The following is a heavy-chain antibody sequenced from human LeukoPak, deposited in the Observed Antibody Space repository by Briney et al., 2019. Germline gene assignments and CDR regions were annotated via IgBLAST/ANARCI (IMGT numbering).Heavy chain of an antibody. CDR2: IYYSGRT. CDR3: ARLNSKSDSSGYQNFFDY. J-gene: IGHJ4*02. V-gene: IGHV4-59*01. Sequence: SETLSLTCTVSGGSISSYYWSWGREPPGKGVEWGGYIYYSGRTNYNTSLKSRVTISVDTSKNPFSLKLSSVTAADTAVYYCARLNSKSDSSGYQNFFDYWGQGTLVTASS. CDR1: GGSISSYY. D-gene: IGHD3-22*01.